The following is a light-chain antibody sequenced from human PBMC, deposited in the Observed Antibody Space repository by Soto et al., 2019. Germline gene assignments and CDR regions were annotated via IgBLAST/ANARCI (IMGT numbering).Light chain of an antibody. CDR2: GAS. CDR1: QSVRSN. J-gene: IGKJ1*01. CDR3: QQRSNWPPLT. V-gene: IGKV3-11*01. Sequence: EIVMTQSPATLSLSPGERATVSCRASQSVRSNLAWYQQKPGQAPRLLIYGASTRATGIPARFSGSGSGTDFTLTISSLEPEDYAVYYCQQRSNWPPLTFGQGTKVDIK.